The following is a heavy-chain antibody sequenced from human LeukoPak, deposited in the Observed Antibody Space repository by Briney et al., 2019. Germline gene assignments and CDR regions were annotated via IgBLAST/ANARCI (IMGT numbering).Heavy chain of an antibody. CDR3: AREVCSGGSCYPSGDFDY. D-gene: IGHD2-15*01. CDR2: IIPILGIA. V-gene: IGHV1-69*04. Sequence: ASVKVSCKASGGTFSSYAISWVRQAPGQGLEWMGRIIPILGIANYAQKFQGRVTITADKSTSTAYMELSSLRSEDTAVYYCAREVCSGGSCYPSGDFDYWGQGTLVTVSS. CDR1: GGTFSSYA. J-gene: IGHJ4*02.